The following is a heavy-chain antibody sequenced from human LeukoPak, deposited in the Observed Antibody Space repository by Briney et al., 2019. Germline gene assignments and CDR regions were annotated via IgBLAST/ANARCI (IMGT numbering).Heavy chain of an antibody. CDR3: ARAFPFDDYGDPDAFDI. J-gene: IGHJ3*02. Sequence: SETLSLTCTVSGGSISRGGDYWTWIRQHPGKSLEWIGNIYYSGSTYYNPSLKSRVTISVDRSKNQFSLKLTSVTAADTAVYYCARAFPFDDYGDPDAFDIWGQGTMVTVSS. CDR2: IYYSGST. V-gene: IGHV4-31*03. CDR1: GGSISRGGDY. D-gene: IGHD4-17*01.